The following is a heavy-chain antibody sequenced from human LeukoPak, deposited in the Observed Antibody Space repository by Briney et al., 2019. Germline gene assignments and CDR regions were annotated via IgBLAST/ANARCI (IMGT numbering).Heavy chain of an antibody. CDR2: ITGNGVST. CDR3: ARGLGYSYGFFDY. J-gene: IGHJ4*02. Sequence: GGSLRLSCAASGFTFSSYAMSWVRQAPGKGLEWVSAITGNGVSTFHTNSVKGRFTISRDNSKNTLYLQMNSLRAEDTAVYYCARGLGYSYGFFDYWGQGTLVTVSS. V-gene: IGHV3-23*01. D-gene: IGHD5-18*01. CDR1: GFTFSSYA.